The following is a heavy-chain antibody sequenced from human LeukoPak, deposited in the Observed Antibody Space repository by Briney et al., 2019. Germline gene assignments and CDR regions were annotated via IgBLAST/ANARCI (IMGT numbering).Heavy chain of an antibody. Sequence: GGSLRLSCAASGFTFGDYSMNWVRQAPGKGLEWVSYISSSGGAIDNADSVKGRFTISRDNAKNSLYLQMNSLRAEDTAVYYCATYYYDSLYWGQGTLVTVSS. V-gene: IGHV3-48*01. CDR2: ISSSGGAI. CDR1: GFTFGDYS. CDR3: ATYYYDSLY. J-gene: IGHJ4*02. D-gene: IGHD3-22*01.